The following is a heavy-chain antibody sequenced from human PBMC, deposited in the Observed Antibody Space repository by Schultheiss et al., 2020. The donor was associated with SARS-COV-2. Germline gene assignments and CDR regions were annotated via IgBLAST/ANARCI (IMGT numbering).Heavy chain of an antibody. D-gene: IGHD5-12*01. V-gene: IGHV4-59*01. J-gene: IGHJ4*02. Sequence: SKTLSLTCAVYGGSFSSYYWSWIRQPPGKGLEWIGYIYYSGSTYYNPSLKSLVTISVDTSKNQFSLKLNSVTAADTAVYYCARDKGGYADYWGQGTLVTVSS. CDR2: IYYSGST. CDR1: GGSFSSYY. CDR3: ARDKGGYADY.